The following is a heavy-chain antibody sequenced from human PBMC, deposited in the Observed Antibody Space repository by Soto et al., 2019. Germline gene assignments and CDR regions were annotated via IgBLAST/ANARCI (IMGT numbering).Heavy chain of an antibody. CDR2: ISGSGGST. CDR3: PTDAQARISVWLLDY. J-gene: IGHJ4*02. D-gene: IGHD3-22*01. Sequence: GGSLRLSCAASGFTFSNYAMNWVRQAPGKGLEWVSGISGSGGSTYYADSVKGRFTISRDNSKNTLYLQMNSLRAEDTAVYYCPTDAQARISVWLLDYWGQGTLVTVSS. CDR1: GFTFSNYA. V-gene: IGHV3-23*01.